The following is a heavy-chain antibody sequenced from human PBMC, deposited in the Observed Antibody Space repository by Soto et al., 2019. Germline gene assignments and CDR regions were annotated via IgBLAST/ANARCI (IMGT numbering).Heavy chain of an antibody. V-gene: IGHV1-69*01. D-gene: IGHD5-18*01. CDR2: IIPIFGTA. J-gene: IGHJ6*02. CDR1: GGTFTSYA. CDR3: ARDRIRGYSYGCPPHYGMDV. Sequence: QVQLVQSGAEVKKPGSSVKVSCKASGGTFTSYAISWVRQAPGQGLEWMGGIIPIFGTANYAQKFQGRVTITADESTSTAYMELSSLRSEDTAVYYCARDRIRGYSYGCPPHYGMDVWGQGTTVTVSS.